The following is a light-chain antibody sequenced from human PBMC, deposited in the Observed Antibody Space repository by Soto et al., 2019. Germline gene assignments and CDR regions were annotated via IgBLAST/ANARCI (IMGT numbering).Light chain of an antibody. CDR3: QQYNGYRTWT. J-gene: IGKJ1*01. V-gene: IGKV1-5*02. Sequence: IKMTHSPSSLSATKRYRVTIMCRASQSVSTRLAWYQQKPGKAPKVLIYDASSWAGGVPSRFTGSGSGTEFTLTINGLQPDDFATYYCQQYNGYRTWTFGQGTKVDIK. CDR1: QSVSTR. CDR2: DAS.